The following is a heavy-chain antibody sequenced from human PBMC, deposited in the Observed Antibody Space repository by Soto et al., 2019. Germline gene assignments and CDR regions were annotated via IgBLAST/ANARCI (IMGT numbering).Heavy chain of an antibody. D-gene: IGHD6-19*01. V-gene: IGHV3-30*18. CDR1: GFTFSSYG. J-gene: IGHJ4*02. CDR3: AKDMKYSSGWSKVDY. Sequence: GGSLRLSCAASGFTFSSYGMYWVRQAPGKGLEWVAIISYDEDTKYYADSVKGRFTISRDNSKNTLYLQMNSLRAEDTAVYYCAKDMKYSSGWSKVDYWGQGTLVTVSS. CDR2: ISYDEDTK.